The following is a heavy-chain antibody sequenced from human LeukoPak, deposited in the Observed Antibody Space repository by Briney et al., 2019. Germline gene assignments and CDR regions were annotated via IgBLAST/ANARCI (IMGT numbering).Heavy chain of an antibody. CDR3: ARGSIRSNYGMDV. Sequence: GASVKVSCTASGGIFSSYAISWVRQAPGQGLEWMGGIIPIFGTANYAQKFQGRVTITADESTSTAYMELSSLRSEDTAVYYCARGSIRSNYGMDVWGQGTTVTVSS. CDR2: IIPIFGTA. CDR1: GGIFSSYA. V-gene: IGHV1-69*13. J-gene: IGHJ6*02.